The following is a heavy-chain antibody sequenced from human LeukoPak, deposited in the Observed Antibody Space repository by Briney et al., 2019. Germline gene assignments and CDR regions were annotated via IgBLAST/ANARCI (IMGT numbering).Heavy chain of an antibody. Sequence: GASVKVSCKASGGTFSSYAISWVRQAPGQGLGWMGRIIPIFGIANYAQKFQGRVTITADKSTSTAYMELSSLRSEDTAVYYCARELSYCGGDCYSIPDYWGQGTLVTVSS. V-gene: IGHV1-69*04. CDR2: IIPIFGIA. CDR1: GGTFSSYA. CDR3: ARELSYCGGDCYSIPDY. D-gene: IGHD2-21*02. J-gene: IGHJ4*02.